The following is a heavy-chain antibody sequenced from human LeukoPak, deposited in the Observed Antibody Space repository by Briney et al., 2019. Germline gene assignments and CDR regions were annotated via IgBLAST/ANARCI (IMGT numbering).Heavy chain of an antibody. CDR1: GYSFTSYW. J-gene: IGHJ6*04. CDR3: ARVLYGSGYYYGMDV. Sequence: GESLKISCKGSGYSFTSYWIGWVRQMPGKGLERMGIIYPGDSDTRYSPSFQGQVTISADKSISTAYLQWSSLKASDTAMYYCARVLYGSGYYYGMDVWGKGTTVTVSS. V-gene: IGHV5-51*01. D-gene: IGHD3-16*01. CDR2: IYPGDSDT.